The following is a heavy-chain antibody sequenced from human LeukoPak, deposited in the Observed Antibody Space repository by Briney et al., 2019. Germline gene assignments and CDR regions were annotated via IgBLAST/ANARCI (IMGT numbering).Heavy chain of an antibody. CDR3: AAARVYYDILTGYYNVSLDY. CDR1: GYTLTEFS. V-gene: IGHV1-24*01. Sequence: ASVKVSCKVSGYTLTEFSMHWVRQAPGKGLEWMGGFDPDDGETIYAQKFQGRVTMTEDTSTDTTYMELSSLRSEDTAVYYCAAARVYYDILTGYYNVSLDYWGQGTLVTVSS. CDR2: FDPDDGET. J-gene: IGHJ4*02. D-gene: IGHD3-9*01.